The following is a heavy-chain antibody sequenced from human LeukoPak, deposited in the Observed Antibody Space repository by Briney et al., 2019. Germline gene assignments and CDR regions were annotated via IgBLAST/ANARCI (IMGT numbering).Heavy chain of an antibody. CDR1: GFTFSSYG. CDR3: AKDAGRITISPGLDY. D-gene: IGHD3-9*01. CDR2: ISGSGGST. V-gene: IGHV3-23*01. J-gene: IGHJ4*02. Sequence: GGSLRLSCAASGFTFSSYGMSWVRQAPGKGLEWVPAISGSGGSTYYADSVKGRFTISRDNSKNTLYLQMNSLRAEDTAVYYCAKDAGRITISPGLDYWGQGTLVTVSS.